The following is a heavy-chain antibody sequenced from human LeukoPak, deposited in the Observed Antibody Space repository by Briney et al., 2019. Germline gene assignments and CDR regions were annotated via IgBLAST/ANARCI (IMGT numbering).Heavy chain of an antibody. J-gene: IGHJ6*03. CDR3: AWLSAAWANYYYMDV. V-gene: IGHV1-18*01. D-gene: IGHD5-12*01. Sequence: ASVKVSCKASGYTFTSYGISWVRQAPGQGLEWMGWISAYNGNTNYAQKLQGRVTMTTDTSTSTAYMELRSLRSDDTAVYYCAWLSAAWANYYYMDVWGKGTTVTISS. CDR2: ISAYNGNT. CDR1: GYTFTSYG.